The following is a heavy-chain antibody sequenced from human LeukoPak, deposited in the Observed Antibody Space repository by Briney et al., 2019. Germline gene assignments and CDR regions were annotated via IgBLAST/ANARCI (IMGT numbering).Heavy chain of an antibody. CDR1: GFIFSNYA. J-gene: IGHJ6*02. CDR3: ARDWSSKYPYYYGMDV. Sequence: GGSLRLSCAASGFIFSNYAMHWVRQAPGKGLEWVAVISYDGSNKYYADSVKGRFTISRDNSKNTLYLQMNSLTAEDTAVYYCARDWSSKYPYYYGMDVWGQGTTVTVSS. D-gene: IGHD4-11*01. CDR2: ISYDGSNK. V-gene: IGHV3-30-3*01.